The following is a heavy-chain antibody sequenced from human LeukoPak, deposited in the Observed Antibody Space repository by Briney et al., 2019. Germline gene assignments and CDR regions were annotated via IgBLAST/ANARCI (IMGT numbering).Heavy chain of an antibody. V-gene: IGHV3-21*01. CDR3: ARALADYYDSSGYREYFQH. Sequence: GGSLRLSCVASGFTFSNFGMNWVRQAPGKGLEWVSFISNISPYIYYADSVKGRFTISRDNAKNSLSLQMNSLRAEDTAVYYCARALADYYDSSGYREYFQHWGQGTLVTVSS. D-gene: IGHD3-22*01. CDR2: ISNISPYI. CDR1: GFTFSNFG. J-gene: IGHJ1*01.